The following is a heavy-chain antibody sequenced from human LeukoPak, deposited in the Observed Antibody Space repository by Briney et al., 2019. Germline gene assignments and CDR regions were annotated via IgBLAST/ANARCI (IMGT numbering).Heavy chain of an antibody. V-gene: IGHV5-51*01. J-gene: IGHJ4*02. CDR2: IYHGDSDT. D-gene: IGHD6-6*01. CDR1: GYSFTSYW. CDR3: ARHPDRPYSSSPFDY. Sequence: GESLKISCKGSGYSFTSYWIGWVRQMPGKGLEWMGIIYHGDSDTRYSPSFQGQVTISADKSIRTAYLQWSSLKASDTAMYYCARHPDRPYSSSPFDYWGQGTLVTVSS.